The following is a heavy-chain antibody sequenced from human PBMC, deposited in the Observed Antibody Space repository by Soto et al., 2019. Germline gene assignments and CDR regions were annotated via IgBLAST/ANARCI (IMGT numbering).Heavy chain of an antibody. V-gene: IGHV4-39*01. Sequence: SETLSLTCTVSGGSVSNSNYYWGWIRQSPGKGLEWIGSVYYRGRSYSKSSVKSRVTISVDTSKNQFSLNLNSVTASDTAVYFCMSQRTSVLTQAYFDYWGPGALVTVSS. CDR3: MSQRTSVLTQAYFDY. CDR1: GGSVSNSNYY. J-gene: IGHJ4*02. D-gene: IGHD2-8*01. CDR2: VYYRGRS.